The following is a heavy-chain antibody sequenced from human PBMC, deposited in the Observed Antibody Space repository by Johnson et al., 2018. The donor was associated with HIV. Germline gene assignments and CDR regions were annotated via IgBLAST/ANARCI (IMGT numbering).Heavy chain of an antibody. V-gene: IGHV3-9*01. CDR3: AKDMTPIVGATDAFDI. CDR2: ISWNSGTI. J-gene: IGHJ3*02. CDR1: GFTFDDYA. D-gene: IGHD1-26*01. Sequence: VQLVESGGGVVQPGRSLRLSCAASGFTFDDYAMHWVRQAPGKGLEWVSGISWNSGTIGYADSVKGRFTISRDNAKNSLYLQMNSLRAEDTALYYCAKDMTPIVGATDAFDIWGQGTVVTVSS.